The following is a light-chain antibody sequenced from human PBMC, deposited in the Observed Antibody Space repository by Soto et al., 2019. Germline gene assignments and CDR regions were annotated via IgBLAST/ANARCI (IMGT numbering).Light chain of an antibody. J-gene: IGKJ5*01. V-gene: IGKV3-15*01. CDR2: GAS. Sequence: EVVMTQSPATLSVSPGERATLSCRASESVSSHLAWYQQRPGQAPRLVIYGASTRATGIPARFSGGGSGTEFTLTISSLQSEDFAVYYCQQYNSWPPITFGHGTRLEIK. CDR1: ESVSSH. CDR3: QQYNSWPPIT.